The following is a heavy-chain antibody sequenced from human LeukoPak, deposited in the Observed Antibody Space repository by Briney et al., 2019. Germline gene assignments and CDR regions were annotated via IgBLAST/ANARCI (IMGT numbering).Heavy chain of an antibody. CDR1: GFTFSSYA. J-gene: IGHJ4*02. Sequence: GGSLRLSCAASGFTFSSYAMSWVHQAPGKGLEWVSAISGSGGSTYYADSVKGRFTISRDNSKNTLYLQMNSLRAEDTAVYYCAKGSAPTLNEGQYYFDYWGQGTLVTVSS. CDR2: ISGSGGST. CDR3: AKGSAPTLNEGQYYFDY. V-gene: IGHV3-23*01. D-gene: IGHD1-1*01.